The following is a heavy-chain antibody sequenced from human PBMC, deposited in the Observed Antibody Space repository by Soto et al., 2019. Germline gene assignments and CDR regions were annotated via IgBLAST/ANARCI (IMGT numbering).Heavy chain of an antibody. Sequence: SETLSLTCTVSGGSISNSNYYWGWIRQSPGKGLEWIGSVYYRGTTYSKSSLKSRVTISVDTSKNQFSLNLNSVTAPDTAVYYCVSQRASVLPQAYFDYWGPGALVTVSS. CDR3: VSQRASVLPQAYFDY. D-gene: IGHD2-8*01. CDR1: GGSISNSNYY. J-gene: IGHJ4*02. V-gene: IGHV4-39*01. CDR2: VYYRGTT.